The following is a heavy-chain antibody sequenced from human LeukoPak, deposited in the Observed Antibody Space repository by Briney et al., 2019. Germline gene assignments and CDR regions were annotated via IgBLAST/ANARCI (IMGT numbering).Heavy chain of an antibody. CDR1: GGSFSGYY. J-gene: IGHJ3*02. CDR2: INHSGST. V-gene: IGHV4-34*01. CDR3: ARVTLTFSDAFDI. Sequence: SETPSLTCAVYGGSFSGYYWSWIRQPPGKGLEWIGEINHSGSTNYNPSLKSRVTISVDTSKNQFSLKLSSVTAADTAVYYCARVTLTFSDAFDIWGQGTMVTVSS. D-gene: IGHD3-3*02.